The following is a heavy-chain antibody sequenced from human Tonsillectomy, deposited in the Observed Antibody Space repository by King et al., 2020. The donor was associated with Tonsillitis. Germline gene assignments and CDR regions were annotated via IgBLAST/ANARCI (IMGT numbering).Heavy chain of an antibody. CDR3: ARYYGSGTYLDY. J-gene: IGHJ4*02. D-gene: IGHD3-10*01. CDR2: ISGSGSAI. CDR1: GFTFSRSE. V-gene: IGHV3-48*03. Sequence: EVQLVESGGGLVQPGGSLRLSCAASGFTFSRSEMNWVRQAPGKGLKWVSYISGSGSAIYYADSVKGRFTISRDNAKNSLYLQMNGLRAEDTAIYYCARYYGSGTYLDYWGQGTLVTVSS.